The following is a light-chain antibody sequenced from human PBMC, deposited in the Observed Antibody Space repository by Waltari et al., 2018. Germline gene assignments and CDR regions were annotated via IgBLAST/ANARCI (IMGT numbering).Light chain of an antibody. J-gene: IGKJ4*01. CDR1: QSISSW. V-gene: IGKV1-5*03. CDR3: QQYDSYPLT. CDR2: KAS. Sequence: DIQMTQYPSTLTASVGDRVTITCRASQSISSWLAWHQQKAGKAPKLLIYKASNLESGVPSRFSGSGSGTEFTLTISSLQPDDVATYFCQQYDSYPLTFSGGTKVQIK.